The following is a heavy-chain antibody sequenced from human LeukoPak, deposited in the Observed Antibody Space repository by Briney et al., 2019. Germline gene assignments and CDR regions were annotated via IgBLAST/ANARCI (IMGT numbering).Heavy chain of an antibody. Sequence: PGGSLRLSCAASGFIFRRYWMHWVRQAPGKGLVWVARIDNDGSGTTYADSVKGRFTISRDNSKKTLYLQMNSLRAEDTAVYYCAIEISVVAVTGTWDVWGQGTTVTVSS. V-gene: IGHV3-74*03. CDR2: IDNDGSGT. CDR3: AIEISVVAVTGTWDV. D-gene: IGHD2-21*02. J-gene: IGHJ6*02. CDR1: GFIFRRYW.